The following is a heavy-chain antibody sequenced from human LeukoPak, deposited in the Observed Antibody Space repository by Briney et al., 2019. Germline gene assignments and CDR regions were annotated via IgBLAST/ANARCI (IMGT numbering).Heavy chain of an antibody. Sequence: GASVKVSCKASRYTFTSYGISRVPRAAGEGLECMGWISAYNGNANYAQKLQGRVTMISETSTSIAYMELRSLSSDDTAVYYCARGATHFFDYWGQGTLVTVSS. CDR3: ARGATHFFDY. V-gene: IGHV1-18*01. CDR1: RYTFTSYG. CDR2: ISAYNGNA. J-gene: IGHJ4*02. D-gene: IGHD1-26*01.